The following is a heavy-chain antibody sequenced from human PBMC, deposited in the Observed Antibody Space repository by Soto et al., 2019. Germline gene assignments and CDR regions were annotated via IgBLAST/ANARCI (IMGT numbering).Heavy chain of an antibody. CDR3: ARAGTYTTFDS. D-gene: IGHD1-26*01. Sequence: QVHLKESGPGLVKPSETLSLTCTVSGGSVSSGSYYWTWIRQPPGKALEWIGDSYYSGSTKYNPSLQGRLTISVDMSKNQSSLRLSSVTAADQAVYYCARAGTYTTFDSWGQGTLVNVSS. V-gene: IGHV4-61*01. CDR1: GGSVSSGSYY. J-gene: IGHJ4*02. CDR2: SYYSGST.